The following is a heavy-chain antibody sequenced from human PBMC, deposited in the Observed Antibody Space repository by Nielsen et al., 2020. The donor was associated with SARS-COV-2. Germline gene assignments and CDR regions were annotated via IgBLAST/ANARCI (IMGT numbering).Heavy chain of an antibody. CDR1: GYSFTGHY. CDR3: ARLRVSVARDGFDV. Sequence: ASVKVSCKASGYSFTGHYIHWVRQAPGQGLEWMGRINPHNGRTDYAQKFQGRITLTRDTSITTTYMDLTRLTSDDTSLYYCARLRVSVARDGFDVWGQGTMVTVSS. D-gene: IGHD5-12*01. CDR2: INPHNGRT. J-gene: IGHJ3*01. V-gene: IGHV1-2*06.